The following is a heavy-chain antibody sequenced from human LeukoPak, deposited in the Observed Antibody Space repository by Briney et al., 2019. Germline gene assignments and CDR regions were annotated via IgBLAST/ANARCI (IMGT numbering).Heavy chain of an antibody. D-gene: IGHD6-13*01. J-gene: IGHJ4*02. V-gene: IGHV3-66*01. CDR1: GFTVSSNY. CDR2: IYSGDNT. CDR3: ARVGIGYSSSRSFDY. Sequence: GGSLRLSCAASGFTVSSNYMSWVRQAPGKGLEWVSVIYSGDNTYYADSVKGRFTISRDISKNTLYLQMNSLRAEDTAVYYCARVGIGYSSSRSFDYWGQGTLVTVSS.